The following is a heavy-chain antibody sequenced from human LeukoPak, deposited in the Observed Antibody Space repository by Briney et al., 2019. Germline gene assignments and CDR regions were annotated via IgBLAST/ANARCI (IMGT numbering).Heavy chain of an antibody. CDR1: GLTFRNYV. D-gene: IGHD1-20*01. CDR3: AKGVTATRPDYFDN. V-gene: IGHV3-23*01. J-gene: IGHJ4*02. CDR2: TSGSGGST. Sequence: GGSLRLSCAATGLTFRNYVMSWVRHAPRKGLEWVSDTSGSGGSTYYADSVRGRFTVSRDNSKNTLSLQMNSLTAEDTAVYFCAKGVTATRPDYFDNWGQGTLVSVSS.